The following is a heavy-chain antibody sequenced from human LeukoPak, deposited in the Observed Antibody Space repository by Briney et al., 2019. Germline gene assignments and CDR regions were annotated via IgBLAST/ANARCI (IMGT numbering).Heavy chain of an antibody. CDR3: ARGPPYSSSWFSYYYYYYMDV. CDR2: IVVGSGNT. J-gene: IGHJ6*03. CDR1: GFTFTSSA. D-gene: IGHD6-13*01. V-gene: IGHV1-58*01. Sequence: SVKVSCKASGFTFTSSAVQWVRQARGQRLEWIGWIVVGSGNTNYAQKFQERVTITRDMSTSTAYMELSSLRSEDTAVYYCARGPPYSSSWFSYYYYYYMDVWGKGTTVTVSS.